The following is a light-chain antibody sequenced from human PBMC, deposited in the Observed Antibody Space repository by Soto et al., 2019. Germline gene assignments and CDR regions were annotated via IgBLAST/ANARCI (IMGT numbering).Light chain of an antibody. V-gene: IGKV3-11*01. CDR1: QTIRGL. Sequence: EIVLTQSPATLSLSPGERATLSCRTSQTIRGLLNWYQQRPGQAPRLLIYDTSNRATDIPARFSGSGSGTDFILTISSLDPEDFGVYFCQQRHNWPITFGQGTRRDSK. CDR3: QQRHNWPIT. CDR2: DTS. J-gene: IGKJ5*01.